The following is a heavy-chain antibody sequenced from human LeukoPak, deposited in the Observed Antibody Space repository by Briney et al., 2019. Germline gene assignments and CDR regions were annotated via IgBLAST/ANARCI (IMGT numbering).Heavy chain of an antibody. V-gene: IGHV4-39*01. CDR2: MFYRGTT. D-gene: IGHD2-15*01. CDR1: GVSISTSTHY. CDR3: VRQGGWGGAASLIEF. Sequence: SETLSLTCTVSGVSISTSTHYWAWLRQPPGRGLEWIASMFYRGTTYYNASLRSRVTLTVDTSMNQFSQKLSSVTASDTATFYCVRQGGWGGAASLIEFWGQGTLVTVSS. J-gene: IGHJ4*02.